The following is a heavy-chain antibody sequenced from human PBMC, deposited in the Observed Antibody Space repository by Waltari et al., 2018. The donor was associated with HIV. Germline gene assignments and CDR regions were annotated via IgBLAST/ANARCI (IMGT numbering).Heavy chain of an antibody. D-gene: IGHD3-10*01. CDR3: ARGPWDYGSGSYPDY. Sequence: QLQLQESGPGLVKPSETLSLTCTVSGGSISSSSYYWGWIRQPPGKGLEWIGSIYYSGSTYYNPSLKSRVTISVDTSKNQFSLKLSSVTAADTAVYYCARGPWDYGSGSYPDYWGQGTLVTVSS. CDR2: IYYSGST. J-gene: IGHJ4*02. V-gene: IGHV4-39*01. CDR1: GGSISSSSYY.